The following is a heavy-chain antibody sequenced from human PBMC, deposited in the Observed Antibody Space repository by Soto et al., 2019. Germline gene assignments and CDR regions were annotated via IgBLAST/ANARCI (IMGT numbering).Heavy chain of an antibody. V-gene: IGHV4-39*01. Sequence: SETLSLTCTVSGISVSTSDYYWGWVRQPPGKGLDWIGNIYYSGSTFYNPSLRSRVTLSVDTSKNQFSLRLNSVTAADTAVYFCAGFVVPASRDSDFDYWGQGTLVTVSS. D-gene: IGHD2-15*01. CDR1: GISVSTSDYY. CDR3: AGFVVPASRDSDFDY. J-gene: IGHJ4*02. CDR2: IYYSGST.